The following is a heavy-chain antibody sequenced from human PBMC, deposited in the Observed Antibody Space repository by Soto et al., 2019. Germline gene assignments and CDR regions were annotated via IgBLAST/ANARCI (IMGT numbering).Heavy chain of an antibody. J-gene: IGHJ4*02. CDR3: ASPVYGSGSYTPFDY. V-gene: IGHV1-69*02. CDR1: GGTLSSYT. D-gene: IGHD3-10*01. CDR2: IIPILGIA. Sequence: QVQLVQSGAEVKKPGSSVKVSCKASGGTLSSYTISWVRQAPGQGLEWMGRIIPILGIANYAQKFQGRVTITADKSTSTAYMELSSLRSEDTAVYYCASPVYGSGSYTPFDYWGQGTLVTVSS.